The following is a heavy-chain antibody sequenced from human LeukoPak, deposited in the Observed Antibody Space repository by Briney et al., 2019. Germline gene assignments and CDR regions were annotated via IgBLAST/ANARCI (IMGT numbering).Heavy chain of an antibody. D-gene: IGHD3-22*01. Sequence: RTGGSLRLSCAASGFTFNSYAMNWVRQAPGKGLEWVSYISGSSSIIYHAASVKGRFTISRDDAKNSLYLQMNSLRAEDTAVYYCARERGYYDGSNDYWGQGTLVTVSS. V-gene: IGHV3-48*01. J-gene: IGHJ4*02. CDR2: ISGSSSII. CDR1: GFTFNSYA. CDR3: ARERGYYDGSNDY.